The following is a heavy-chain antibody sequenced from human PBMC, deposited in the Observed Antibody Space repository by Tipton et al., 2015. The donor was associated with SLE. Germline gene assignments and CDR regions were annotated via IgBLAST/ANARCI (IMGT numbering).Heavy chain of an antibody. CDR3: ARDWDIVVVPAAIGNAFDI. D-gene: IGHD2-2*01. CDR1: GYTFTNYG. Sequence: QLVQSGAEVKKPGASVKVSCKASGYTFTNYGISWVRQAPGQGLEWMGWISPYNGNTDSAQNLQGRVTMTADTSTTTAYMELRSLRSDDTAVYYCARDWDIVVVPAAIGNAFDIWGQGTMVTVSS. CDR2: ISPYNGNT. V-gene: IGHV1-18*01. J-gene: IGHJ3*02.